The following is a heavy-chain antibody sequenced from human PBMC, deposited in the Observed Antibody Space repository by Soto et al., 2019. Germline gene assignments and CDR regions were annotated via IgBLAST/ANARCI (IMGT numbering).Heavy chain of an antibody. CDR2: IIPIFGTA. J-gene: IGHJ5*02. D-gene: IGHD2-15*01. CDR1: GGTFSSYA. CDR3: ARGPHYCSGGSCYPHSFDP. Sequence: SVKVSCKASGGTFSSYAISWVRQAPGQGLEWMGGIIPIFGTANYAQKFQGRVTITADESTSTAYMELSSLRSEDTAVYYCARGPHYCSGGSCYPHSFDPWGQGTLVTVSS. V-gene: IGHV1-69*13.